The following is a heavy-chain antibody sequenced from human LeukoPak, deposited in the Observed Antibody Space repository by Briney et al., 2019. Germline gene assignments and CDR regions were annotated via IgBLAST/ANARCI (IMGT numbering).Heavy chain of an antibody. CDR2: IIPIFGTA. J-gene: IGHJ5*02. CDR3: ARVSVVTARVLWFDP. D-gene: IGHD2-15*01. CDR1: GYTFTSYG. Sequence: GASVKVSCKASGYTFTSYGISWVRQAPGQGLEWMGGIIPIFGTANYAQKFQGRVTITADKSTSTAYMELSSLRSEDTAVYYCARVSVVTARVLWFDPWGQGTLVTVSS. V-gene: IGHV1-69*06.